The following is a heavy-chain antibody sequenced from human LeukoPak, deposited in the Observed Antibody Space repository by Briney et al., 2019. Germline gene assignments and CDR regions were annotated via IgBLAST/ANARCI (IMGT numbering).Heavy chain of an antibody. J-gene: IGHJ5*02. D-gene: IGHD3-9*01. V-gene: IGHV4-38-2*02. Sequence: PSETLSLTCTVSGYSISSGYYWGWIRQPPGKGLEWIGSIYHTGTTYYNPSLKSRVTISVDTSKNQFSLKLSSVTAADTAVYYCARGLRYFDWLSDNWFDPWGQGTLVTVSS. CDR1: GYSISSGYY. CDR2: IYHTGTT. CDR3: ARGLRYFDWLSDNWFDP.